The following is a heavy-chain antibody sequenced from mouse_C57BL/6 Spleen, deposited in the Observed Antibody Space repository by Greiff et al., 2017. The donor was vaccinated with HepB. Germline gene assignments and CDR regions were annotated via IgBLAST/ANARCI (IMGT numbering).Heavy chain of an antibody. CDR2: ISSGSSTI. J-gene: IGHJ4*01. CDR3: ARAGTGAMDY. D-gene: IGHD4-1*01. Sequence: EVMLVESGGGLVKPGGSLKLSCAASGFTFSDYGMHWVRQAPEKGLEWVAYISSGSSTIYYADTVKGRFTISRDNAKNTLFLQMTSLRSEDTAMYYCARAGTGAMDYWGQGTSVTVSS. CDR1: GFTFSDYG. V-gene: IGHV5-17*01.